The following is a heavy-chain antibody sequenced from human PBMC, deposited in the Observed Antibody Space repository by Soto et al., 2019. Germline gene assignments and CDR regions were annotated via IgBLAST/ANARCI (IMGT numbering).Heavy chain of an antibody. J-gene: IGHJ4*02. V-gene: IGHV3-7*01. CDR1: GFNYSSYW. CDR3: ARNRSLAS. CDR2: IKQDGSEK. Sequence: EVQLVESGGGLVQPGGSLRLSCAASGFNYSSYWMSWVRQVPGKGLEWVANIKQDGSEKYYVDSVKGRFTISRDNAKNSLYLQMNSLRVEDTAVYYCARNRSLASWGQGTLVTVSS.